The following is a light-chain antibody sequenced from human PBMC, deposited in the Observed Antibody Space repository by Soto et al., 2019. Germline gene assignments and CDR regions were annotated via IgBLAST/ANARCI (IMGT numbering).Light chain of an antibody. Sequence: IVMTQSAATLSVAPGEIATLSCRASQSVSSNLACYQQKPGQAPRLLISGASTGATGIPARFSGSGSGTDSTLTISRLEPEDFAVYYCQQYGSSGTFGQGTKVDIK. CDR3: QQYGSSGT. CDR2: GAS. CDR1: QSVSSN. V-gene: IGKV3-15*01. J-gene: IGKJ1*01.